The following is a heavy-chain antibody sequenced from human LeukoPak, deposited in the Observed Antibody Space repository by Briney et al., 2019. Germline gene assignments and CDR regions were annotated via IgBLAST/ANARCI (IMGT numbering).Heavy chain of an antibody. J-gene: IGHJ5*02. D-gene: IGHD2-15*01. CDR1: GGSISSSSYY. CDR2: IYYSGST. CDR3: ARFRRYCSGGSCYSWFDP. Sequence: SETLSLTCTVSGGSISSSSYYWSWIRQPPGKALEWIGYIYYSGSTNYNPSLKSRVTISVDTSKNQFSLNLSSVTSADTAVYFCARFRRYCSGGSCYSWFDPWGQGTLVTVSS. V-gene: IGHV4-61*01.